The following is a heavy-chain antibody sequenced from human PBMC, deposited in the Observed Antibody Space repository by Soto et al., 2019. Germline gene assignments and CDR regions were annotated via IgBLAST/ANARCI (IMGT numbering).Heavy chain of an antibody. D-gene: IGHD2-15*01. J-gene: IGHJ6*02. CDR2: IYPGDSDT. CDR3: ARRPRGGTGYYYYYGMDV. Sequence: GESLKISCKGSGYSFTSYWIGWVRQMPGKGLEWMGIIYPGDSDTRYSPSFQGQVTISADKSISTAYLQWSSLKASDTAMYYWARRPRGGTGYYYYYGMDVWGQGTTVTVSS. CDR1: GYSFTSYW. V-gene: IGHV5-51*01.